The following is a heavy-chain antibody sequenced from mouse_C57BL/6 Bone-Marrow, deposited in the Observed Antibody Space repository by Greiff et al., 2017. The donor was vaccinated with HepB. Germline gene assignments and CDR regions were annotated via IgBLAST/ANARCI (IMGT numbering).Heavy chain of an antibody. Sequence: QVQLQQSGAELVKPGASVKMSCKASGYTFTSYWITWVKQRPGQGLEWIGDIYPGSGSTNYNEKFKSKATLTVDTSSSTAYMQLSSLTSEDSAVYYCARFITTVVATGEAMDYWGQGTSVTVSS. J-gene: IGHJ4*01. V-gene: IGHV1-55*01. CDR1: GYTFTSYW. CDR3: ARFITTVVATGEAMDY. CDR2: IYPGSGST. D-gene: IGHD1-1*01.